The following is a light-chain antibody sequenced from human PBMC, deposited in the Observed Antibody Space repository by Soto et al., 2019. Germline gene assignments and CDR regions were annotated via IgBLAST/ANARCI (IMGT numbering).Light chain of an antibody. V-gene: IGKV1-17*01. CDR3: LQHNSYPLLT. CDR2: ATS. J-gene: IGKJ4*01. CDR1: QGIRNE. Sequence: DIQMTQSPPSLSASVGDRVTITCRASQGIRNELGWYQQKPGKAPKRLIYATSSLQSGVPSRFSGTGSGTEFTLTISSLQPEDFATYYCLQHNSYPLLTFGGGTKVEIK.